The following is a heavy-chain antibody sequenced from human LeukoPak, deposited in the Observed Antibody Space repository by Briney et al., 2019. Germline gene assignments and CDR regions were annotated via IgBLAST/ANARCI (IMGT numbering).Heavy chain of an antibody. CDR2: INHSGGT. V-gene: IGHV4-34*01. D-gene: IGHD5-24*01. Sequence: SETLSLTCAVYGGSFSGYYWSWIRQPPGKGLEWIGEINHSGGTNHNPSLKSRVTISVDTSKNQFSLKLSSVTAADTAVYYCARGTGTITDWGQGTLVTVSS. CDR3: ARGTGTITD. J-gene: IGHJ4*02. CDR1: GGSFSGYY.